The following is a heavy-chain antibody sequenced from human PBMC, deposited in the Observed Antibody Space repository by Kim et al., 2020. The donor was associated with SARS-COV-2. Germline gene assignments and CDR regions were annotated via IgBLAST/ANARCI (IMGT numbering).Heavy chain of an antibody. CDR1: GGSVISGNYF. CDR3: ARIVVNTPHLGMDV. J-gene: IGHJ6*02. V-gene: IGHV4-61*01. Sequence: SETLSLTCSVSGGSVISGNYFWSWIRQPPGKGLEWIGYIYYRGSTNYNPSLKSRVTISVDTSKNQFSLKLSSVTAADTAVYYCARIVVNTPHLGMDVWGQGTTVTVSS. CDR2: IYYRGST. D-gene: IGHD2-21*01.